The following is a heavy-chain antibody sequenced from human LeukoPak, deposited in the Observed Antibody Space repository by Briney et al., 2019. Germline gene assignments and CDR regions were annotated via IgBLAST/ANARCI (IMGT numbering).Heavy chain of an antibody. D-gene: IGHD6-13*01. V-gene: IGHV5-51*01. CDR2: IYPGDSET. Sequence: GESLHISCKCSGYNCTNYWIGGRRQMPGKGLGVMGIIYPGDSETRYSPSFQGQVTISADKSITTAYLQWSSLKASDTAMYYCARRSSRTWSKFDYWGQGSLVTVS. J-gene: IGHJ4*02. CDR3: ARRSSRTWSKFDY. CDR1: GYNCTNYW.